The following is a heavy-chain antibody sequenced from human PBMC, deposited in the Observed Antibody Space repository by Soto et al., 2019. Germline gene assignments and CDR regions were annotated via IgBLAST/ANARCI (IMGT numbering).Heavy chain of an antibody. CDR1: GGSFSGYW. D-gene: IGHD3-10*01. Sequence: SETLSLTCAVYGGSFSGYWWSWIRQPPGKGLEWVGEINHSGSTNYNPSLKSRVTILVDTSKNQFSLKLSNVTAADAAVYYCSINYGSGSYYVDYWGQGTLVTVSS. CDR2: INHSGST. J-gene: IGHJ4*02. CDR3: SINYGSGSYYVDY. V-gene: IGHV4-34*01.